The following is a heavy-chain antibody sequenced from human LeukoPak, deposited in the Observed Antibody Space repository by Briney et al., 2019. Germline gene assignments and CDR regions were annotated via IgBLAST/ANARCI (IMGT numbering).Heavy chain of an antibody. Sequence: GASVKVSCKASGYTFTSYYMHWVRQAPGQGLEWMGIINPSGGSTSYAQKFQGRVTITADESTSTAYMELSSLRSEDTAVYYCARNVVEGYYYYYMDVWGKGTTVTVSS. CDR2: INPSGGST. CDR3: ARNVVEGYYYYYMDV. D-gene: IGHD5-24*01. V-gene: IGHV1-46*01. CDR1: GYTFTSYY. J-gene: IGHJ6*03.